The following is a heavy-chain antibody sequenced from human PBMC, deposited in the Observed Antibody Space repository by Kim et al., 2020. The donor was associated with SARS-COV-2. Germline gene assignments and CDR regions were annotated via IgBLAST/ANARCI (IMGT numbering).Heavy chain of an antibody. J-gene: IGHJ6*03. CDR1: GGSFRGYY. Sequence: SETLSLTCVVYGGSFRGYYWTWIRQAPGKGLECIAEISPSGTTNSLLSLKSRVTISLDPSQRQLSLKLASVTAADTAVYFCAGSTTRYYFYLGAWGKGT. CDR2: ISPSGTT. D-gene: IGHD3-9*01. V-gene: IGHV4-34*01. CDR3: AGSTTRYYFYLGA.